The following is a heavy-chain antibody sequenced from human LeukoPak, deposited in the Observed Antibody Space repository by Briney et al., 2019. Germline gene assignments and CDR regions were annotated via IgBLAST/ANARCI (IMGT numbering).Heavy chain of an antibody. CDR3: AREDYKWNDVRWFDP. CDR1: GFTFSSYA. V-gene: IGHV3-30*04. D-gene: IGHD1-20*01. J-gene: IGHJ5*02. CDR2: ISYAGSNK. Sequence: GRSLRLSCAASGFTFSSYAMHWVRQAPGKGLEWVAVISYAGSNKYYADSVKGRFTISRDNSKNSLYLQMNSLRAEDTAVYYCAREDYKWNDVRWFDPWGQGTLVTVSS.